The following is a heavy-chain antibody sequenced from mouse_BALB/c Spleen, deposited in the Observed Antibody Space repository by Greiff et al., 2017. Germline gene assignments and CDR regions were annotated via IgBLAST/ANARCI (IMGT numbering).Heavy chain of an antibody. V-gene: IGHV14-3*02. Sequence: VQLQQSGAELVKPGASVKLSCTASGFNIKDTYMHWVKQRPEQGLEWIGRIDPANGNTKYDPKFQGKATITANTPSNTAYLQLSSLTSEDTSVYYCALCGGYFDYWGEGTTLTVSS. CDR1: GFNIKDTY. CDR3: ALCGGYFDY. J-gene: IGHJ2*01. CDR2: IDPANGNT.